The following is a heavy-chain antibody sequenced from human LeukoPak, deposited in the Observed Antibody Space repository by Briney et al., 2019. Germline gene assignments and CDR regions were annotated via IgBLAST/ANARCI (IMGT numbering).Heavy chain of an antibody. CDR1: GGSISSYY. J-gene: IGHJ4*02. D-gene: IGHD1-26*01. CDR3: ARIARVGGSYSIDY. Sequence: SETLSLTCTVSGGSISSYYWSWIRQPAGKGLEWIGRIYTSGSTNYNPSLKSRVTMSVDTSKNQFSLKLSSVTAADTAVYYCARIARVGGSYSIDYWGQGTLVTVSS. CDR2: IYTSGST. V-gene: IGHV4-4*07.